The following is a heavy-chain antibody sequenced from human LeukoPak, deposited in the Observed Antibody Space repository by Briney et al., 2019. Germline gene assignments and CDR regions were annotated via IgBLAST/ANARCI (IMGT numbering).Heavy chain of an antibody. CDR3: AVNDAFDI. CDR1: GFTFSSYS. Sequence: PGGSLRLSCAASGFTFSSYSMNWVRRAPGKGLEWVSSISSGSSYIYYADSVKGRFTISRDNAKNSLYLQMNSLRAEDTAVYYCAVNDAFDIWGQGTMVTVSS. V-gene: IGHV3-21*01. J-gene: IGHJ3*02. CDR2: ISSGSSYI.